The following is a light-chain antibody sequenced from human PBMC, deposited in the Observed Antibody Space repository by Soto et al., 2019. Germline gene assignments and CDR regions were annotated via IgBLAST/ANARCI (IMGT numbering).Light chain of an antibody. Sequence: QPVLTQSPSASASLGASVKLTCTLNSGHSSYAIAWHQQQPEKGPRYLMKLNSDGSHSKGDGIPDRFSGSSSGAERHLSISSLQSEDEGDYYCQTWGTGIVFGGGTKVTVL. CDR3: QTWGTGIV. CDR1: SGHSSYA. V-gene: IGLV4-69*01. J-gene: IGLJ2*01. CDR2: LNSDGSH.